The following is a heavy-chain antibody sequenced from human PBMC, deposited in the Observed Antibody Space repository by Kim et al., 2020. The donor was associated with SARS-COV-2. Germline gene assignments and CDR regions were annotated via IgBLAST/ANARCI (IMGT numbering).Heavy chain of an antibody. V-gene: IGHV3-23*01. CDR1: GFAFNNYA. CDR2: ISGSAGST. J-gene: IGHJ3*02. D-gene: IGHD6-13*01. Sequence: GGSLRLSCAASGFAFNNYAMSWVRQAPGKGLEWVSAISGSAGSTYYADSVKGRFTISRDNSKNTLYLQMNSLRAEDTAVYYCAKDLTSSSYYGDDAFDIWGRGTMVTVSS. CDR3: AKDLTSSSYYGDDAFDI.